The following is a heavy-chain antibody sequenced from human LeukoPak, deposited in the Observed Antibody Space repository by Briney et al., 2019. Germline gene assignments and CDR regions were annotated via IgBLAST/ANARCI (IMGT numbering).Heavy chain of an antibody. CDR2: FDPEDGET. CDR3: ARDTSSSWYSGWFDP. D-gene: IGHD6-13*01. V-gene: IGHV1-24*01. Sequence: ASVKVSCKVSGYTLTELSMHWVRQAPGKGLEWMGGFDPEDGETIYAQKFQGRVTMTEDTSTDTAYMEPSSLRSEDTAVYYCARDTSSSWYSGWFDPWGQGTLVTVSS. CDR1: GYTLTELS. J-gene: IGHJ5*02.